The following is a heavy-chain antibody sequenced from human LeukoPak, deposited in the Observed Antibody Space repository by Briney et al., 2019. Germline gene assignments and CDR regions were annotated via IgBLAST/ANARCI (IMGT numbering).Heavy chain of an antibody. CDR1: GGAINNYY. CDR3: ARYSGSESGFDY. Sequence: SETLSLTCTVSGGAINNYYWSWIRQSAGKGLEWIGRVYSSGTTNYNPSLKSRVTISIDKSKKQFSLNLKSVTAADTAVYYRARYSGSESGFDYWGQGTLVSVYS. CDR2: VYSSGTT. D-gene: IGHD1-26*01. V-gene: IGHV4-4*07. J-gene: IGHJ4*02.